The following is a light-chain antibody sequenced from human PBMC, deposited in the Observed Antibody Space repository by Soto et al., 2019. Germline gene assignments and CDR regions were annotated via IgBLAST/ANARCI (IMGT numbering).Light chain of an antibody. CDR3: QQYNSYLYT. J-gene: IGKJ2*01. CDR1: QSVSSK. CDR2: GAS. V-gene: IGKV3-15*01. Sequence: EIVLTQSPGTLSLSPGEGATLSCGASQSVSSKLAWYQQKPGQAPRLLIYGASTRATGIPASFSASGSGTEFTLTISGLQSEDFATYYCQQYNSYLYTFGQGTKVDI.